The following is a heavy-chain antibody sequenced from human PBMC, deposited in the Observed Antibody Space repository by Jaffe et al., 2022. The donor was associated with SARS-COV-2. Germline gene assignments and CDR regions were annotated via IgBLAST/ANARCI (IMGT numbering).Heavy chain of an antibody. V-gene: IGHV3-9*01. D-gene: IGHD3-10*01. CDR1: GFTFDDYA. Sequence: EVQLVESGGGLVQPGRSLRLSCAASGFTFDDYAMHWVRQAPGKGLEWVSGISWNSGSIGYADSVKGRFTISRDNAKNSLYLQMNSLRAEDTALYYCAKDFRLLWFGDGVYMDVWGKGTTVTVSS. CDR2: ISWNSGSI. CDR3: AKDFRLLWFGDGVYMDV. J-gene: IGHJ6*03.